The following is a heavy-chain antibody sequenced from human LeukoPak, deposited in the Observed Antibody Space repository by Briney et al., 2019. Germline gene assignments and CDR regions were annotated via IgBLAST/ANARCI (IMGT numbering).Heavy chain of an antibody. CDR2: IRSKANGYAT. Sequence: GGSLRLSCAASGFTFSDSAMHWVRQASGKGLEWVGRIRSKANGYATAYAASVKGRFTISRDDSKNTAYLQMNSLKTEDTAVYYCTSNGVYSSSSGPDYWGQGALVTVSS. J-gene: IGHJ4*02. V-gene: IGHV3-73*01. D-gene: IGHD6-6*01. CDR3: TSNGVYSSSSGPDY. CDR1: GFTFSDSA.